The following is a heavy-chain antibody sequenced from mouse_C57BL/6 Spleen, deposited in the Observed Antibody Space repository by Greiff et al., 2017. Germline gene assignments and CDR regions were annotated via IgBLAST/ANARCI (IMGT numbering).Heavy chain of an antibody. CDR3: ARAYGSSWEAY. Sequence: QVQLQPPGAELVRPGSSVKLSCKASGYTFTSYWMDWVKQRPGQGLEWIGNIYPSDSETHYNQKFKDKATLTVAKSYSTAYMQLSSLTSEDSAGYYCARAYGSSWEAYGGQGTLVTVSA. J-gene: IGHJ3*01. V-gene: IGHV1-61*01. CDR1: GYTFTSYW. CDR2: IYPSDSET. D-gene: IGHD1-1*01.